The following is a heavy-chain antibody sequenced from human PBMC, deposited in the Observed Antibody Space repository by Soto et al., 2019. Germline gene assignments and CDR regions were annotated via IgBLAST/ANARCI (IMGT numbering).Heavy chain of an antibody. J-gene: IGHJ4*02. CDR1: GDSIGSYF. V-gene: IGHV4-59*12. CDR2: IYYSGTT. D-gene: IGHD5-18*01. Sequence: QVHLQESGPGLVKPSETLSLTCTVSGDSIGSYFWSWIRQAPGKGLEWIGYIYYSGTTNYNPSLKSRVTISVDTSKNQFSLKLNSVTASDTAVYYCARRGYSSASTSFYFDHWGQGTLVTVSS. CDR3: ARRGYSSASTSFYFDH.